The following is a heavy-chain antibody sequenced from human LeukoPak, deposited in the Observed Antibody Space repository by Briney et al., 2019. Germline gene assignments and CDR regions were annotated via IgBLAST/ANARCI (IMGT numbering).Heavy chain of an antibody. D-gene: IGHD6-19*01. CDR1: GFTFSSYS. V-gene: IGHV3-21*04. J-gene: IGHJ1*01. CDR2: ISSSSSYI. CDR3: APRLGSSGWFIFHH. Sequence: PGGSLRLSCAASGFTFSSYSMNWVRQAPGKGLEWVSSISSSSSYIYYADSVKGRFTISRDNAKNSLYLQMNSLRAEDTAVYHCAPRLGSSGWFIFHHWGQGTLVTVSS.